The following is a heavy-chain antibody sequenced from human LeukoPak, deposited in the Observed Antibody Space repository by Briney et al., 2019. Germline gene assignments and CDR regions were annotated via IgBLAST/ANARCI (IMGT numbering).Heavy chain of an antibody. D-gene: IGHD6-13*01. V-gene: IGHV4-34*01. CDR3: ARAQIKAAGKKGPWFDP. CDR1: GGSFSGYY. J-gene: IGHJ5*02. Sequence: SETLSLTCAVYGGSFSGYYWSWSRQPPGKGLEWRGEINDSGSTNYNPSLKSRVTISVDTSKNQFSLKLSSVTAADTAVYYCARAQIKAAGKKGPWFDPWGQGTLVPVSS. CDR2: INDSGST.